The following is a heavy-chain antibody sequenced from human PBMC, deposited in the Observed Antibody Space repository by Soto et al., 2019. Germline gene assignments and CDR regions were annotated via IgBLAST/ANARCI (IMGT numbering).Heavy chain of an antibody. Sequence: GGPMRLSCAVSGVTFSSYGVHWVSKTTGKGLEWVAVISYDGSDIYYGDSGKGRFTISRDNSRNTLYLEMNSLQTEDTAVFYCSRDQGRTVTRGDWFDPWGQGTLVIVSS. D-gene: IGHD6-19*01. J-gene: IGHJ5*02. V-gene: IGHV3-30*03. CDR3: SRDQGRTVTRGDWFDP. CDR2: ISYDGSDI. CDR1: GVTFSSYG.